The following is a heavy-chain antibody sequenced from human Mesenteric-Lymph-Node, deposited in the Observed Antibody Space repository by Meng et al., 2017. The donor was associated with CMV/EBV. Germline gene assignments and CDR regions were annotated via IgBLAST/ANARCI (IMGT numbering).Heavy chain of an antibody. Sequence: SVKVSCKASGGTFTSYITNWVRQAPGQGLEWMGRIIPILGIANYAQKFQGRVTITADKSTSTAYMELSSLRSEDTAVYYCARSEVPAAIPGDYYGMDVWGQGTTVTVSS. CDR1: GGTFTSYI. J-gene: IGHJ6*02. D-gene: IGHD2-2*01. CDR2: IIPILGIA. CDR3: ARSEVPAAIPGDYYGMDV. V-gene: IGHV1-69*02.